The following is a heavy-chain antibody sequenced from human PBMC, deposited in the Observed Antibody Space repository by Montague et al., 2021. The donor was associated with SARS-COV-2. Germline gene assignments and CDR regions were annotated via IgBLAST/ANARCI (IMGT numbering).Heavy chain of an antibody. Sequence: SLRLSCAASGFTFSSYWMSWVRQAPGKGLEWVANIKQDGSEKYYVDPVKGRFTISRDNAKNSLYLQMNSLRAEDTAVYYCARDPAQQLVLFSYYYYYGMDVWGQGTTVTVSS. CDR2: IKQDGSEK. CDR3: ARDPAQQLVLFSYYYYYGMDV. CDR1: GFTFSSYW. J-gene: IGHJ6*02. V-gene: IGHV3-7*01. D-gene: IGHD6-13*01.